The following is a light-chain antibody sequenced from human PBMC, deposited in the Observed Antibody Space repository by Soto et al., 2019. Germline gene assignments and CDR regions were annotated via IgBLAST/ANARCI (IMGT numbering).Light chain of an antibody. CDR3: QQYDNLPYT. V-gene: IGKV1-33*01. CDR2: DAS. CDR1: QDISYS. J-gene: IGKJ2*01. Sequence: DIQMTQSPSSLSASVGDRVTITCQASQDISYSLNWYQQKPGKAPKFLIYDASNLETGVPSRFSGSGSGTDFTFTISSLQPEDIATYYCQQYDNLPYTFGQGTKLEIK.